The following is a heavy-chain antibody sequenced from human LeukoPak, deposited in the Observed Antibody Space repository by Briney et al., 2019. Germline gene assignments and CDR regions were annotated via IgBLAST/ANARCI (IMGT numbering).Heavy chain of an antibody. CDR1: RYTFTGYY. V-gene: IGHV1-2*02. Sequence: ASVKVSCKASRYTFTGYYMHWVRQAPGQGLEWMGWINPNSGGTNYAQKFQGRVTMTRDTSISTAYMELSRLRSDDTAVYYCARGVHSSSWYFGYTDVVFDYWGQGTLVTVSS. CDR2: INPNSGGT. J-gene: IGHJ4*02. CDR3: ARGVHSSSWYFGYTDVVFDY. D-gene: IGHD6-13*01.